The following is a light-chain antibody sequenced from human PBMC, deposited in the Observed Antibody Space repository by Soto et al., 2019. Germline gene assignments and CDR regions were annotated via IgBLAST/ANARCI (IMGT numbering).Light chain of an antibody. V-gene: IGKV3-15*01. CDR1: QSISSK. CDR3: QHYNDWRWT. CDR2: GAS. Sequence: EIVMTQSPATLSVSPGEGATLSCRASQSISSKLAWYQQKPGQAPRLLIYGASTRATGVPARFSGSGSATEFTLPISSLQSEDLAVYYCQHYNDWRWTFGQGTKVEIK. J-gene: IGKJ1*01.